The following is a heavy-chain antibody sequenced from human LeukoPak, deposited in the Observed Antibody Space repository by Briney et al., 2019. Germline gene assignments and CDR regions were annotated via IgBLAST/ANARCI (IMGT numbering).Heavy chain of an antibody. V-gene: IGHV1-8*01. CDR3: ARLYCGSTSCYADY. CDR1: GYTFTSYD. J-gene: IGHJ4*02. CDR2: MNPNSGNT. Sequence: ASVKVSCKASGYTFTSYDINWVRQATGQGLEWMGWMNPNSGNTGYAQKFQGRVTMTRNASISTAYMELSSLRSEDTAVYYCARLYCGSTSCYADYWGQGTLVTVSS. D-gene: IGHD2-2*01.